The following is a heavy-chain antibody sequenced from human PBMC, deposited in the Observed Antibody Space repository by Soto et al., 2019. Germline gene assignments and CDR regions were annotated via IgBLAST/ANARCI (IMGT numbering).Heavy chain of an antibody. J-gene: IGHJ6*02. CDR1: GFTFSSYG. V-gene: IGHV3-30*03. CDR2: ISYDGSNK. Sequence: PGGSLRLSCAASGFTFSSYGMHWVRQAPGKGLEWVAVISYDGSNKYYADSVKGRFTISRDNAKNSLYLQMNSLRAEDTAVYYCARDWGSEGGYYFYYYYYGMDAWGQGTTVTVSS. D-gene: IGHD3-22*01. CDR3: ARDWGSEGGYYFYYYYYGMDA.